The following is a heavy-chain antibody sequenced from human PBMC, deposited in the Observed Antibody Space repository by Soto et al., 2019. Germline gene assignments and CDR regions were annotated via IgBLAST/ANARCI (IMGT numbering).Heavy chain of an antibody. CDR2: ISRSSTGI. V-gene: IGHV3-48*02. CDR1: GFTFSLYS. Sequence: EVQLVESGGGLVQPGESLRLSCAASGFTFSLYSMSWVRQAPGKGLEWVSYISRSSTGIRYADSVKGRFTISRDDATNSMHMQMNSLRDGDTAVYYCARAVTWGLDVWGQGTTVSISS. D-gene: IGHD3-10*01. CDR3: ARAVTWGLDV. J-gene: IGHJ6*01.